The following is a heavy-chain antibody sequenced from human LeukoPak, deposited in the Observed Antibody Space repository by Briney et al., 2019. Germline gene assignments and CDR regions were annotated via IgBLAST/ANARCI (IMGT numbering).Heavy chain of an antibody. J-gene: IGHJ4*02. V-gene: IGHV3-66*01. CDR1: GFTVGTNY. CDR2: IYSGDTT. CDR3: ASIIAAAGTGDY. Sequence: GGSLRLSCAASGFTVGTNYMSWVRQAPGKGLEWVSVIYSGDTTFYADSVRGKFTISRDNSKNTLYLQMNSLRAEDTAVYYCASIIAAAGTGDYWGQGTLVTVSS. D-gene: IGHD6-13*01.